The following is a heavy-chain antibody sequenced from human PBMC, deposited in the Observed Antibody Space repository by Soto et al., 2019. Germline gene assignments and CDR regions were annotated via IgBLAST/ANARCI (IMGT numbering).Heavy chain of an antibody. V-gene: IGHV3-23*01. CDR1: GFTFSSYA. CDR3: ANGSNSWYGQNRFDP. Sequence: GSLRLSCAASGFTFSSYAMSWVRQAPGKGLEWVSAISGSGGSTYYADSVKGRFTISRDNSKNTLYLQMNSLRAEDTAVYYCANGSNSWYGQNRFDPWGQGTLVTVSS. CDR2: ISGSGGST. J-gene: IGHJ5*02. D-gene: IGHD6-13*01.